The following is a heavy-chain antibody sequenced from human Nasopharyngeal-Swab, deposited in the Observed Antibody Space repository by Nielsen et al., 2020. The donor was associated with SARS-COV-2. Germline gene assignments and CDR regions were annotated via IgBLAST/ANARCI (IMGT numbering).Heavy chain of an antibody. CDR3: ARDTRRGGVDY. D-gene: IGHD2-15*01. Sequence: GSLRLSCPVSGGFLNSYYWSWIRQPPRRGLEWIGYIYYSGSTNYNPSLKSRVTISLDTSKNQFSLKLSSVTAADSAVYYCARDTRRGGVDYWGQGTLVTVSS. CDR1: GGFLNSYY. CDR2: IYYSGST. V-gene: IGHV4-59*01. J-gene: IGHJ4*02.